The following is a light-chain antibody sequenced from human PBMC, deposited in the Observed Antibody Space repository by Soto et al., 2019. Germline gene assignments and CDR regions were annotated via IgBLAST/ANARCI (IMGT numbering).Light chain of an antibody. CDR1: SSDVGCYNY. V-gene: IGLV2-14*01. Sequence: QSALTQPASVSGSPGQSITISCTGTSSDVGCYNYVSWYQQHPGTAPKLMIFEVSNRPSGVSNRVSGSKSGNTASLTISGLQAEDEADYYCSSYTSSSTQVFGTGTKVTVL. CDR2: EVS. J-gene: IGLJ1*01. CDR3: SSYTSSSTQV.